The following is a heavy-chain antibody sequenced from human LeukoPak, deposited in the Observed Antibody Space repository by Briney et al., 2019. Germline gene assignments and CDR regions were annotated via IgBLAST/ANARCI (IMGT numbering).Heavy chain of an antibody. V-gene: IGHV3-23*01. D-gene: IGHD3-9*01. CDR3: AKWGDYHIFSGYYVSDF. CDR2: GVGDST. Sequence: GVGDSTYSADSVRGGFTISRDNSNKRLYGEMNTLRAEDTAVYYCAKWGDYHIFSGYYVSDFWGQGTLVTVSS. J-gene: IGHJ4*02.